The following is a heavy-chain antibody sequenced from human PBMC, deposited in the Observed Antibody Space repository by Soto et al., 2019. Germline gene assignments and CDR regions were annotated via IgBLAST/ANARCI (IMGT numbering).Heavy chain of an antibody. CDR2: IVVGSGNT. Sequence: ASVKVSCKASGFTFTNSAVQWVRQARGQRLEWIGWIVVGSGNTNYAQKFQERVTITRDMSTNTAYMELDSLRSEDTAVYYCATLLTSGWYPNWFDPWGRGTLVTVSS. CDR1: GFTFTNSA. V-gene: IGHV1-58*01. CDR3: ATLLTSGWYPNWFDP. J-gene: IGHJ5*02. D-gene: IGHD6-19*01.